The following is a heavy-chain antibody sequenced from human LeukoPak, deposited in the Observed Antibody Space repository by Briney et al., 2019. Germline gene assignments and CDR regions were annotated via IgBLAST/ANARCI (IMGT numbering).Heavy chain of an antibody. CDR3: ARGPALYCTSSSCLDGVD. CDR2: ISSGGSYI. J-gene: IGHJ4*02. Sequence: GASLRLSCAASGFTFSDYAMNWVRQAPGKGLEWVSSISSGGSYISYAYSVKGRFTVSRDNAKDSLFLQMRSLRDEDTAVYYCARGPALYCTSSSCLDGVDWGQGTLVSVSS. V-gene: IGHV3-21*01. CDR1: GFTFSDYA. D-gene: IGHD2-2*01.